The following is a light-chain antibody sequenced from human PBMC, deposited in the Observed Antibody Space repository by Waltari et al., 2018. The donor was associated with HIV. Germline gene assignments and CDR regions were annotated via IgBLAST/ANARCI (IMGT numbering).Light chain of an antibody. V-gene: IGLV3-21*04. J-gene: IGLJ1*01. CDR1: NIGSKS. Sequence: SHVLSQPHSVSVAPGKTASVTCGGDNIGSKSVHWYQQRPGQAPLLIIFYNSDRPSGIPERFSGSNSVGTATLTISRVEAGDEADYYCQVWDPLSDHPVFGTGTKVTVL. CDR3: QVWDPLSDHPV. CDR2: YNS.